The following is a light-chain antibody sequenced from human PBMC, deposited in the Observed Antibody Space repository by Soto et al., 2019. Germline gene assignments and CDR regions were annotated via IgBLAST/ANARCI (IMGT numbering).Light chain of an antibody. CDR2: DAS. V-gene: IGKV1-5*01. Sequence: DIQMTQSPSSLSASVGDSDTITCRASQSVTFRLAWYQQKPGKAPKLLISDASNLERGVPSRLSGGGFGTEFTLTISSLQPEDFATYYCQQYNRLWTFGQGTKLEIK. CDR3: QQYNRLWT. CDR1: QSVTFR. J-gene: IGKJ1*01.